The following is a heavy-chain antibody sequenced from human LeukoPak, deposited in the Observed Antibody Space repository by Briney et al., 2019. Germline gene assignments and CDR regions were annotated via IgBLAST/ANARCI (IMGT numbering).Heavy chain of an antibody. Sequence: GGSLRLSCAASGFTFSNAWMSWVRQAPGKGLEWAGRIKSKTDGGTTDYAAPVKGRFTISRDDSKNTLYLQMNSQKTEDTAVYYCTTVYCSSTSCYSYMDVWGKGTTVTVSS. J-gene: IGHJ6*03. CDR1: GFTFSNAW. CDR3: TTVYCSSTSCYSYMDV. CDR2: IKSKTDGGTT. V-gene: IGHV3-15*01. D-gene: IGHD2-2*01.